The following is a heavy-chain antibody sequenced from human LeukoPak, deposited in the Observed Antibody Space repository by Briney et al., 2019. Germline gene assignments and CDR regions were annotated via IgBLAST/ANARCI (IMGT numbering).Heavy chain of an antibody. CDR1: GFTFSSYG. CDR3: ASLPGLGSYYYYYMDV. J-gene: IGHJ6*03. V-gene: IGHV3-33*01. D-gene: IGHD7-27*01. Sequence: GGSLRLSCAASGFTFSSYGMHWVRQAPGKGLEWVAVIWYDGSNKYYADSVKGRFTISRDNSKNTLYLQMNSLRAEDTAVYYCASLPGLGSYYYYYMDVWGKGTTVTVSS. CDR2: IWYDGSNK.